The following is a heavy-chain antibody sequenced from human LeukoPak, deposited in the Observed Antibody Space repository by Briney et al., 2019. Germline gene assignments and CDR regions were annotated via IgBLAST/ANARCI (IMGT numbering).Heavy chain of an antibody. V-gene: IGHV1-3*01. CDR3: ARDRSSSWYNWFDP. CDR1: GYTFTSYA. J-gene: IGHJ5*02. CDR2: INAGNGNT. D-gene: IGHD6-13*01. Sequence: ASVKASCRASGYTFTSYAMHWVRQAPGQRLEWMGWINAGNGNTKYSQKFQGRVTITRDTSASTAYMELSSLRSEDTAVYYCARDRSSSWYNWFDPWGQGTLVTVSS.